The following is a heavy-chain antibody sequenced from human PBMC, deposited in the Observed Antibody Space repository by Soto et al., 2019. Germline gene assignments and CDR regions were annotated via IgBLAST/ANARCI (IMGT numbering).Heavy chain of an antibody. Sequence: QVQLQESGPGLVKPSQTLSLTCTVSGGSISRGGYSWSWIRQHPGKGLEWIGYIYYSGSTYYNPSLQSRVTISVDTAKNQFSLKLSAVTPAYTAVYYCARGRTTVTTSWYFDLWGRGTLVTVSS. V-gene: IGHV4-31*03. D-gene: IGHD4-17*01. CDR2: IYYSGST. J-gene: IGHJ2*01. CDR1: GGSISRGGYS. CDR3: ARGRTTVTTSWYFDL.